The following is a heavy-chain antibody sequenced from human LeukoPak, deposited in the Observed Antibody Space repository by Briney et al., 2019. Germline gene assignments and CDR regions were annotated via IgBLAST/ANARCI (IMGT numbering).Heavy chain of an antibody. V-gene: IGHV1-69*06. CDR1: GGSFSSYA. CDR3: ARGPVTTYDPTNVYYYYMDV. CDR2: IIPIFGTA. D-gene: IGHD4-17*01. J-gene: IGHJ6*03. Sequence: GASVKVSCKASGGSFSSYAISWVRQAPGQEVEGMVGIIPIFGTANYAQTFQGRVTITADKSTNTAYMELSSLRSEDTAVYYCARGPVTTYDPTNVYYYYMDVWGKGTTVTVSS.